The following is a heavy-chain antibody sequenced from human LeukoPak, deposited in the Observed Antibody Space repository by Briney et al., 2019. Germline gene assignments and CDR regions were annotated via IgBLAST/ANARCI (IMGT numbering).Heavy chain of an antibody. Sequence: ASVKVSCKASGGTFSSYAISWVRQAPGQGLEWLGWISAYNGNTNCAQKLQGRVTMTTDTSTSTAYMELRSLRSDDTAVYYCARDKSSPRHHWFDPWGQGTLVTVSS. J-gene: IGHJ5*02. CDR1: GGTFSSYA. CDR3: ARDKSSPRHHWFDP. CDR2: ISAYNGNT. D-gene: IGHD2-2*01. V-gene: IGHV1-18*01.